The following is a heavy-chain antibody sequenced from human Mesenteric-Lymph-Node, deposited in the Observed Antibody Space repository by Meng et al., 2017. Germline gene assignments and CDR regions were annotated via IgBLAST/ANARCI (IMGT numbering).Heavy chain of an antibody. V-gene: IGHV4-39*07. CDR3: SRRVENSYGSSGNWD. J-gene: IGHJ4*02. CDR1: GGSISDTSYY. Sequence: SETLSLTCTVSGGSISDTSYYWGWIRQPPGKGLEWIGSIFYNGNIFYNPSLKGRVTISGDTSKNQLSLRLDSVTAADTAVYYCSRRVENSYGSSGNWDWGQGTLVTVSS. CDR2: IFYNGNI. D-gene: IGHD3-22*01.